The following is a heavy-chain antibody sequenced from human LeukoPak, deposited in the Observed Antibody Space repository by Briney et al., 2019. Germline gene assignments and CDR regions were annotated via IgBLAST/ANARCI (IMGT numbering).Heavy chain of an antibody. CDR3: TRTPDGVDY. D-gene: IGHD3-10*01. CDR1: GFTFSSYA. J-gene: IGHJ4*02. Sequence: PGGSLRLSCAASGFTFSSYAMTWVRQAPGKGLEWVANIKEDGSEIFYADSVKGRFTISRDNARNSLYLQMNSLRAEDTAVYYCTRTPDGVDYWGQGTLVTVSS. V-gene: IGHV3-7*01. CDR2: IKEDGSEI.